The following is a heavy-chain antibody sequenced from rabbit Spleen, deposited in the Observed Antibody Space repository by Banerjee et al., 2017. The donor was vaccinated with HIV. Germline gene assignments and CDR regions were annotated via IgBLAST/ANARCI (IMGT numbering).Heavy chain of an antibody. D-gene: IGHD8-1*01. CDR2: IAGGSSGFT. CDR1: GFSFSNNDY. Sequence: QSLEESGGDLVKPGGTLTLTCPASGFSFSNNDYMCWVRPAPGKGLEWISCIAGGSSGFTYSATWAKGRFTISKTSSTTVTLQMTSLTVADTATYFCARDAGSGDYIDVYFDLWGQGTLVTVS. V-gene: IGHV1S40*01. CDR3: ARDAGSGDYIDVYFDL. J-gene: IGHJ4*01.